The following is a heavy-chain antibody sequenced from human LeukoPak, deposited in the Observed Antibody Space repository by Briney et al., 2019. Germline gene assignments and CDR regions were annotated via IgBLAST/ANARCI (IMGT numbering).Heavy chain of an antibody. D-gene: IGHD3-22*01. J-gene: IGHJ6*03. CDR3: ASNDSSGYKGNYYYYMDV. CDR1: GFTFSSYG. CDR2: INHSGST. Sequence: GSLRLSCAASGFTFSSYGMSWIRQPPGKGLEWIGEINHSGSTNYNPSLKSRVTMSVDTSKNQFSLKLSSVTAADTAVYYCASNDSSGYKGNYYYYMDVWGKGTTVTVSS. V-gene: IGHV4-34*01.